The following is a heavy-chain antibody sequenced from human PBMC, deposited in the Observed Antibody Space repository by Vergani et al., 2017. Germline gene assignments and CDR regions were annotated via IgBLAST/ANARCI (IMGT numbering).Heavy chain of an antibody. V-gene: IGHV3-9*02. CDR1: GFTSAGYA. CDR3: AKDLGTSSGGGWFDP. Sequence: EVQLEESGGGLVLPGRSLRLSCVASGFTSAGYAMHWVRQAPGKGLEWVSGISWNSNSIGYADSVKGRFTISRDNAKNSLYLQMNSLRAEATALYYCAKDLGTSSGGGWFDPWGKGTLVTVSS. CDR2: ISWNSNSI. D-gene: IGHD6-6*01. J-gene: IGHJ5*02.